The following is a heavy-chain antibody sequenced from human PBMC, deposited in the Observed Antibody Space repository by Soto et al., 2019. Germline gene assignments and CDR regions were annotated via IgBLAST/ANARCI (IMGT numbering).Heavy chain of an antibody. V-gene: IGHV1-69*08. D-gene: IGHD2-15*01. CDR2: IIPILGIA. CDR1: GGTFSSYT. Sequence: QVQLVQSRAEVKKPGSSVKVSCKASGGTFSSYTISWVRQAPGQGLEWMGRIIPILGIANYAQKFQGRVTITADKSTSTAYMELSSLRSEDTAVYYCARDPPYCSGGSCYVGLAGYWGQGTLVTVSS. J-gene: IGHJ4*02. CDR3: ARDPPYCSGGSCYVGLAGY.